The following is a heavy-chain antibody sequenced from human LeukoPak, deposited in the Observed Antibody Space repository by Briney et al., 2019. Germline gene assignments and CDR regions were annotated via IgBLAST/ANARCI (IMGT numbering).Heavy chain of an antibody. D-gene: IGHD1-26*01. V-gene: IGHV1-69*04. CDR1: GGTFSSYA. Sequence: SVKVSCKASGGTFSSYAISWVRQAPGQGLEWMGRIIPIFGIANYAQKFQGRVTITADKSTSTAYMELSSLRSEDTAVYYCARDAGMGAAPEDAFDIWGQGTMVTVSS. CDR2: IIPIFGIA. J-gene: IGHJ3*02. CDR3: ARDAGMGAAPEDAFDI.